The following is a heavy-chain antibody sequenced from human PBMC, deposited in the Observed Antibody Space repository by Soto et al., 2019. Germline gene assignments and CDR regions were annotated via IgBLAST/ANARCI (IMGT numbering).Heavy chain of an antibody. D-gene: IGHD3-10*01. CDR2: INPSGGST. Sequence: QVQLVQSGAEVKKPGASVKVSCKASGYTFTSYYMHWVRQAPGQGLEWMGIINPSGGSTSYAQKSQGRVTLTRYPAAIPVYVERSRRRSEDTDVYYCASSSMVRRVIQYYGMDVWGQGTTVTVSS. V-gene: IGHV1-46*03. J-gene: IGHJ6*02. CDR1: GYTFTSYY. CDR3: ASSSMVRRVIQYYGMDV.